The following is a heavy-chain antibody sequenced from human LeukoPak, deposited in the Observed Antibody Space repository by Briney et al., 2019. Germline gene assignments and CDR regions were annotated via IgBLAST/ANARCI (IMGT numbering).Heavy chain of an antibody. CDR1: GYTFTSYG. D-gene: IGHD2-2*02. V-gene: IGHV1-18*01. J-gene: IGHJ4*02. Sequence: ASVKVSCKASGYTFTSYGISWVRQAPGQGLEWMGWISAYNGNTNYAQKLQGRVTMTTDTSTSTVYMELRSLRSDDTDVYYCARDRRYCSSTSCYMKCDYWGQGTLVTVSS. CDR3: ARDRRYCSSTSCYMKCDY. CDR2: ISAYNGNT.